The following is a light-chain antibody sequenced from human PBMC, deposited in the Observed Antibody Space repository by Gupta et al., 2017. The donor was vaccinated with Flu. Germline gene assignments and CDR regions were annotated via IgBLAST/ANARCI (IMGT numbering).Light chain of an antibody. V-gene: IGKV3-15*01. J-gene: IGKJ4*01. CDR3: QQYNNWPPLT. Sequence: EIVMTQSPATLSVSPGERVTLSCRASQSVSSNLAWYQQKPGQAPRLLIHGASTRATGIPARFSGSGSGTEFTLTISSLQSEDVAVYYCQQYNNWPPLTFGGGTKVEIK. CDR1: QSVSSN. CDR2: GAS.